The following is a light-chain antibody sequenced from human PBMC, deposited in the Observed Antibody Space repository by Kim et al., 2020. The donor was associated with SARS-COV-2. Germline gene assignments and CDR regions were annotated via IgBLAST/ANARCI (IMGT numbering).Light chain of an antibody. J-gene: IGKJ1*01. Sequence: DIQMTQSPSSLSASVGDGVTITCRASQDISKYLAWYQQKPGKVPKLLISAASALQSGVPSRFSGSGSGTDFTLTISSLQPEDVVTYICEKYKRASCTFGEGTTVDI. CDR3: EKYKRASCT. CDR2: AAS. CDR1: QDISKY. V-gene: IGKV1-27*01.